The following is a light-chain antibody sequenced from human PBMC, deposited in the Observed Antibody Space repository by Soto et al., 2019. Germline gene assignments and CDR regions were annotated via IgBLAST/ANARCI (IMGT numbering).Light chain of an antibody. CDR1: QSVLYSSNNKNY. CDR3: QQDYSTPYT. V-gene: IGKV4-1*01. Sequence: DIVMTQSPDSLAVSLGERATINCKSSQSVLYSSNNKNYLAWYQQKPGQPPKLLIYCASTRESGVPDRFSGSGSGTDFTLTSSSLQAADVAVYYCQQDYSTPYTFGQGTKLEIK. J-gene: IGKJ2*01. CDR2: CAS.